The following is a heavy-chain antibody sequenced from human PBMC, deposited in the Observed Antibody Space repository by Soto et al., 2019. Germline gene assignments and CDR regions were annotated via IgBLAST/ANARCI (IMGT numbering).Heavy chain of an antibody. CDR2: INPSGGST. D-gene: IGHD3-10*01. J-gene: IGHJ4*02. V-gene: IGHV1-46*01. CDR3: ASGRPPYGSGGWNFDY. Sequence: ASVKVSCKASGYTFTSYYMHWVRQAPGQGLEWMGIINPSGGSTSYAQKFQGRVTMTRDTSTSTVYMELSSLRSEDTAVYYCASGRPPYGSGGWNFDYWGQGTQVTVSS. CDR1: GYTFTSYY.